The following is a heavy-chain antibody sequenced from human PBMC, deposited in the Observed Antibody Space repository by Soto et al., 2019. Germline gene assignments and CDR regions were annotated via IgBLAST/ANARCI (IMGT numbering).Heavy chain of an antibody. Sequence: PSETLSLTCTVSGGSISSGGYYWSWIRQHPGKGLEWIGYIYYSGSTYYNPSLKSRVTISVDTSKNQFSLKLSSVTAADTAVYYCARVNFGELSAHFDYWGQGTLVTVSS. CDR1: GGSISSGGYY. V-gene: IGHV4-31*03. J-gene: IGHJ4*02. CDR3: ARVNFGELSAHFDY. CDR2: IYYSGST. D-gene: IGHD3-10*01.